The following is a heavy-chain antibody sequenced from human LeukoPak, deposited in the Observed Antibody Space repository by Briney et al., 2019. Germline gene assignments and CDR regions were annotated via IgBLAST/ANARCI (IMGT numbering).Heavy chain of an antibody. D-gene: IGHD1-26*01. CDR1: GGSFSGLY. J-gene: IGHJ3*02. V-gene: IGHV4-34*01. CDR2: INHSGNT. Sequence: SETLSLTCAVYGGSFSGLYWSWIRQSPGKGLEWIGEINHSGNTNYNPSLKSRVIISIDTSKNQLSLKLSSVTAADTAVYYCARLGSHWAFDIWGQGTMVTVSS. CDR3: ARLGSHWAFDI.